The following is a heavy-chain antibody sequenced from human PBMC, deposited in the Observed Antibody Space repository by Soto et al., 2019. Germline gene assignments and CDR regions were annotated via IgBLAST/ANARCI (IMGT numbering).Heavy chain of an antibody. D-gene: IGHD5-18*01. CDR2: INYSGLT. CDR3: GRVGTHVETVLVTREVVDF. V-gene: IGHV4-30-4*01. J-gene: IGHJ4*02. CDR1: GGSISSGDHY. Sequence: PSETLSLTCTDSGGSISSGDHYWSWIRQSPGKGLGWIGYINYSGLTYYTASLKSRAAISIDTSKNLFSLRLSSVTAADTAVYFCGRVGTHVETVLVTREVVDFWGQGTLVTVSS.